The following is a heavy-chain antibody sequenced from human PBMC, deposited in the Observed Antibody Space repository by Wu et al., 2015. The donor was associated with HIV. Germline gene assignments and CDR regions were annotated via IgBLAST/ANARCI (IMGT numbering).Heavy chain of an antibody. V-gene: IGHV1-2*02. Sequence: QVQLVQSGAELKKPGASVKISCKTSGYTFTAYYIHWVRQAPGQGLEWMAWINPNSDVANFAEIFQGRVTMTRETAITTAYLELTGLTSDDTAVYYCVRGARECRKCFDIWGQGTLVTVSS. CDR2: INPNSDVA. CDR3: VRGARECRKCFDI. CDR1: GYTFTAYY. D-gene: IGHD2-2*01. J-gene: IGHJ3*02.